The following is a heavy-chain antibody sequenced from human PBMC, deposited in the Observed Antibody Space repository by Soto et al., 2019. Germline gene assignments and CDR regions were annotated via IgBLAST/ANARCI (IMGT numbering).Heavy chain of an antibody. CDR2: ISAYNGNT. CDR3: ARALLAGTSYYYGMDV. D-gene: IGHD6-13*01. V-gene: IGHV1-18*01. CDR1: GYTFTSYG. Sequence: QVQLVQSGAEVKKTGASVKVSCKASGYTFTSYGISWVRQAPGQGLEWMGWISAYNGNTNYAQKLQGRVTMTTDTSTSTAYMELRSLRSDDTAVYYCARALLAGTSYYYGMDVWGQGTTVTVSS. J-gene: IGHJ6*02.